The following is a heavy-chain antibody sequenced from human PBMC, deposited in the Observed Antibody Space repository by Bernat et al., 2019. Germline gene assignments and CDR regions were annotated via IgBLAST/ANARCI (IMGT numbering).Heavy chain of an antibody. CDR2: ISYSGST. Sequence: QVQLQESGPGLVKPSQTLSLTCTVSGGSISSGGYYWSWIRQHPGKGLEWIGYISYSGSTYYNPSIKRRVTISVDTSKNQFSLKLSSVTAADTAVYYCARGYYDSSGYYFDAFDIWGQGTMVTVSS. D-gene: IGHD3-22*01. CDR3: ARGYYDSSGYYFDAFDI. CDR1: GGSISSGGYY. J-gene: IGHJ3*02. V-gene: IGHV4-31*03.